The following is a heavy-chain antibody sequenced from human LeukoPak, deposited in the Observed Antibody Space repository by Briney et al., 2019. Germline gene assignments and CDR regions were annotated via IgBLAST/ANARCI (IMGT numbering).Heavy chain of an antibody. D-gene: IGHD6-19*01. Sequence: WASVKVSCKASGGTFSSYAISWVRQAPGQGLEWMGGIVPIFGTANYAQKFQGRVTITADESTSTAYMELSSLRSEDTAVYYCVREISSGLYRPGLFDYWGQGTLVTVSS. J-gene: IGHJ4*02. CDR3: VREISSGLYRPGLFDY. CDR2: IVPIFGTA. V-gene: IGHV1-69*13. CDR1: GGTFSSYA.